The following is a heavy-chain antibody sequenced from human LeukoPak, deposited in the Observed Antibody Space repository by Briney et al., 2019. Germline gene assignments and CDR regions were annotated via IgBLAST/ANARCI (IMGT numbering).Heavy chain of an antibody. J-gene: IGHJ6*03. CDR2: MSTYNGNT. D-gene: IGHD3-3*01. CDR1: GYTFSTYG. CDR3: ARDRPESEWLLDYYYMDV. Sequence: GASVKVSCKPSGYTFSTYGISWVRQAPGQGLEWMGWMSTYNGNTYYALKLQGRVTMTTDTSTSTAYLELRSLRSDDTAVYYCARDRPESEWLLDYYYMDVWGKGTTVTVSS. V-gene: IGHV1-18*01.